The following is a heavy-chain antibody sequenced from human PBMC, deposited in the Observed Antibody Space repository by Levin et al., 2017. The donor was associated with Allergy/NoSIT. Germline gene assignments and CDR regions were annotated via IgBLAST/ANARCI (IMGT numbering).Heavy chain of an antibody. J-gene: IGHJ6*02. D-gene: IGHD2-21*02. CDR3: AGKPPTRPSSDFYHGMDV. CDR2: INANSGAT. Sequence: GESLKISCQTSGFTLTAYYIHWVRQAPGQGLEWMGRINANSGATNYAQKFQGRVTMTRDTSLSTAYMELNRLGSDDTAGYYCAGKPPTRPSSDFYHGMDVWGQGTTVTVS. CDR1: GFTLTAYY. V-gene: IGHV1-2*06.